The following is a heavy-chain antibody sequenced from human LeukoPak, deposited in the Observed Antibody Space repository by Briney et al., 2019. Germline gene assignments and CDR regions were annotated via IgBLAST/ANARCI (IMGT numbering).Heavy chain of an antibody. CDR3: ARGGNWNDDAFDI. J-gene: IGHJ3*02. CDR2: IYYSGST. V-gene: IGHV4-30-4*08. CDR1: GGSISSGDYY. D-gene: IGHD1-1*01. Sequence: SQTLSLTCTVSGGSISSGDYYWSWIRQPRGKGLEWIGYIYYSGSTYYNPSLKSRVTISVDTSKNQFSLKLSSVTAADTAVYYCARGGNWNDDAFDIWGQGTMVTVSS.